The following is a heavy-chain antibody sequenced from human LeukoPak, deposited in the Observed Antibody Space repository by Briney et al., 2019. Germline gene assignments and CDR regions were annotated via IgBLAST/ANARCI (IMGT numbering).Heavy chain of an antibody. D-gene: IGHD3-10*01. CDR3: AKGRDYYFYFDS. CDR1: GFTFSDYY. Sequence: PGGSLRLSCAASGFTFSDYYMTWIRQAPGKGLEWVSYISSRSNYANYADSVKGRFTISRDNAKNSLYLQMNSLRAEDTAVYYCAKGRDYYFYFDSWGQGTQVTVSS. CDR2: ISSRSNYA. V-gene: IGHV3-11*06. J-gene: IGHJ4*02.